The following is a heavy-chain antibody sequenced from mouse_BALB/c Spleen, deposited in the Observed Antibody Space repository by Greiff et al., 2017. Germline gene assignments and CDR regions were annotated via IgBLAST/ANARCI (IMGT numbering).Heavy chain of an antibody. J-gene: IGHJ4*01. V-gene: IGHV5-6-5*01. D-gene: IGHD1-2*01. CDR3: ARGGLLRLHYYAMDY. CDR2: ISSGGST. Sequence: EVMLVESGGGLVKPGGSLKLSCAASGFTFSSSAMSWVRQTPEKRLEWVASISSGGSTYYPDSVKGRFTISRDNARNILYLQMSSLRSEDTAMYYCARGGLLRLHYYAMDYWGQGTSVTVSS. CDR1: GFTFSSSA.